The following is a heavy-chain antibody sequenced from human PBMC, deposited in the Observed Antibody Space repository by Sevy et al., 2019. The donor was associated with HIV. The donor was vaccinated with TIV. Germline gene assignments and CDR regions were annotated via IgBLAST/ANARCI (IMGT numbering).Heavy chain of an antibody. J-gene: IGHJ6*02. Sequence: GGSLRLSCAASGFILSDYYMSWIRQAPGKGLEWVSYIGSSGNTIYYTDSVKGGFTISRDNSKKLVYLEMNSLRAEDSAVYYCARDRGFCSSTNCDDWDYYGMDVWGQGTTVTVSS. CDR1: GFILSDYY. CDR2: IGSSGNTI. V-gene: IGHV3-11*01. CDR3: ARDRGFCSSTNCDDWDYYGMDV. D-gene: IGHD2-2*01.